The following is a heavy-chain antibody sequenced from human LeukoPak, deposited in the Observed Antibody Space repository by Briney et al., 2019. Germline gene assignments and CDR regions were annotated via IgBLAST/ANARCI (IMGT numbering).Heavy chain of an antibody. J-gene: IGHJ3*02. Sequence: GGSLRLSCAASGFTFSSYWMSWVRQAPGKGLEWVANIKQDGSEKYYVDSVKGRFTISRDNAKNSLYLQMNSLRAEDTAVYYCARDLPQWDVVVVAATPGSFDIWGQGTKVTVSS. CDR2: IKQDGSEK. CDR1: GFTFSSYW. D-gene: IGHD2-15*01. CDR3: ARDLPQWDVVVVAATPGSFDI. V-gene: IGHV3-7*01.